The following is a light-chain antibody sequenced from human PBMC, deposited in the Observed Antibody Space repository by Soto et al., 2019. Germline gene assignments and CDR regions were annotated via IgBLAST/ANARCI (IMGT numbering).Light chain of an antibody. Sequence: QSVLTQPPSASGSPGQSVTISCTGTSSDVGGYNYVSWYQQHPGKAPKLMIYEVNKRPSGVPDRFSGSKSGNTASLTVSGLQAEDEADYYCSSYTSTSQVVFGGGTKLTVL. J-gene: IGLJ2*01. V-gene: IGLV2-8*01. CDR3: SSYTSTSQVV. CDR1: SSDVGGYNY. CDR2: EVN.